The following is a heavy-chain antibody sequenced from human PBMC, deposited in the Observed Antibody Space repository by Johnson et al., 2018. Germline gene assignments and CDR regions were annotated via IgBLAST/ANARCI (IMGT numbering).Heavy chain of an antibody. CDR3: ARDREMATITWYYYYYMDV. Sequence: QLVESGGGLVQPGRSLKLSCVASGFKFDDYAMYWVRQPPGKGLEWVSGITWNSGRVGYADSVEGRFTISRDNAKNSLYLQMNSLRAEDTAVYYCARDREMATITWYYYYYMDVWGKGTTVTVSS. V-gene: IGHV3-9*01. CDR1: GFKFDDYA. J-gene: IGHJ6*03. CDR2: ITWNSGRV. D-gene: IGHD5-24*01.